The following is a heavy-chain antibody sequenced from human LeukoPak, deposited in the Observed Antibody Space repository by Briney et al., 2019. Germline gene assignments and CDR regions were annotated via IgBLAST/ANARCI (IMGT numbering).Heavy chain of an antibody. J-gene: IGHJ6*03. V-gene: IGHV1-69*13. Sequence: SVKVSCKASGGTFSSYAISWVRQAPGQGLEWMGGIIPIFGTANYAQKFQGRVTITADESTSTAYMELSSLRSEDTAVYYCARAGITIFGVVISYYYYMDVWGKGTTVTVSS. CDR2: IIPIFGTA. CDR3: ARAGITIFGVVISYYYYMDV. D-gene: IGHD3-3*01. CDR1: GGTFSSYA.